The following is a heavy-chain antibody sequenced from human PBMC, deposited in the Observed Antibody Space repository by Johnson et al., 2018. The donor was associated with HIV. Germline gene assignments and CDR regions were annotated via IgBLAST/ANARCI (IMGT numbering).Heavy chain of an antibody. Sequence: VQLVESGGGLVQPGRSLRLSCAGSGFTFDDYAMHWVRQAPGKGLEWVSGISWNSGSIGYADSVKGRFTISRDNAENSLYLQMNSLRADDTALYYCARDKGIAAAASDDAFDIWGQGTMVTVSS. J-gene: IGHJ3*02. CDR1: GFTFDDYA. V-gene: IGHV3-9*01. CDR2: ISWNSGSI. CDR3: ARDKGIAAAASDDAFDI. D-gene: IGHD6-13*01.